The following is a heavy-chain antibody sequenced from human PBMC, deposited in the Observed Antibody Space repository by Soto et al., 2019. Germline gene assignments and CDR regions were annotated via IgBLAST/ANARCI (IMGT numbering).Heavy chain of an antibody. CDR3: ARVPVRDSSGIDY. J-gene: IGHJ4*02. D-gene: IGHD3-22*01. V-gene: IGHV1-69*13. CDR1: GGTFSRYA. CDR2: IIPIFGTA. Sequence: AVKVSCKACGGTFSRYAISWVRQAPGQGLEWMGGIIPIFGTANYAQKFQGRVTITADESTSTAYMELSSLRSEDTAVYYCARVPVRDSSGIDYWGQGTLVTVSS.